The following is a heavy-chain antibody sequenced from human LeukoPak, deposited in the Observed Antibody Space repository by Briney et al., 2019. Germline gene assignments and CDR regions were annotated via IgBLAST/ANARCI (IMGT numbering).Heavy chain of an antibody. V-gene: IGHV4-59*01. CDR2: VYYSGST. Sequence: SETLSLTCTVSGGFINNYYWSWIRQPPGKAVEWIGDVYYSGSTNYNPSLRSRVTISVDSSKTQFSLKLRSATAADTAVYFCARDSRYASGRAFDNWGQGTLVTVSS. CDR3: ARDSRYASGRAFDN. CDR1: GGFINNYY. J-gene: IGHJ4*02. D-gene: IGHD6-19*01.